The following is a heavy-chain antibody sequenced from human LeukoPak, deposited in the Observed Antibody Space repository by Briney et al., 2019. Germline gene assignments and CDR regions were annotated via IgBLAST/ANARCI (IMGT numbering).Heavy chain of an antibody. J-gene: IGHJ4*02. Sequence: GGSLRLSCTASGFTFSSYSMNWVRQAPGKGLEWVSSISSSSSYIYYADSVKGRFTISRDNAKNSLYLQMNSLRAEDTAVYYCAKARFRLAVAGTDYWGQGTLVTVSS. CDR3: AKARFRLAVAGTDY. V-gene: IGHV3-21*04. CDR1: GFTFSSYS. CDR2: ISSSSSYI. D-gene: IGHD6-19*01.